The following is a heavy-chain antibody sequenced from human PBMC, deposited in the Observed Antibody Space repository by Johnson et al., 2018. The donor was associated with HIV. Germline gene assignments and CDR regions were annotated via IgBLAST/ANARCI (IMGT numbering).Heavy chain of an antibody. V-gene: IGHV3-30*03. D-gene: IGHD1-26*01. CDR1: GFTVSSNY. CDR3: ARDQGGSYYAAFDI. Sequence: QMLLVESGGGVVRPGGSLRLSCAASGFTVSSNYMSWVRQAPGKGLEWVAVLSYDGNNKYYADSVKGRLTISRYNSKNSLYLQMNSLKAEDTAVYYCARDQGGSYYAAFDIWGQGTMVTVSS. J-gene: IGHJ3*02. CDR2: LSYDGNNK.